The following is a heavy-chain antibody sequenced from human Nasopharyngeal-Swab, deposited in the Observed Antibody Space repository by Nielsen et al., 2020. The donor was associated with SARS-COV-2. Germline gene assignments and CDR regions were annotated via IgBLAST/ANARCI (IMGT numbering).Heavy chain of an antibody. Sequence: GESLKISCVASGFTFRNYNINWVRRAPGRGLEWVSYISTSSSTIHYADSVKGRFTISRDNAKDSLYLQMSSLRAEDTAFYYCARATDTSTYGLYYWGQGTLVTVSS. CDR3: ARATDTSTYGLYY. J-gene: IGHJ4*02. CDR2: ISTSSSTI. D-gene: IGHD3-10*01. V-gene: IGHV3-48*04. CDR1: GFTFRNYN.